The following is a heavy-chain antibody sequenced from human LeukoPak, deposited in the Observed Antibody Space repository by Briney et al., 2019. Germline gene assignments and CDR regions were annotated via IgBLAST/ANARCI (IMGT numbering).Heavy chain of an antibody. CDR3: AREGFYGDYGY. J-gene: IGHJ4*02. V-gene: IGHV3-74*01. Sequence: GGSLRLSCAASGFTFSSYWMHWVRQAPGKGLVWVSRINSDGSSTSYADSVKGRFTISRDNAKNTLYLQMNSLRAEDTAVYYCAREGFYGDYGYLGQGTLVTVSS. D-gene: IGHD4-17*01. CDR2: INSDGSST. CDR1: GFTFSSYW.